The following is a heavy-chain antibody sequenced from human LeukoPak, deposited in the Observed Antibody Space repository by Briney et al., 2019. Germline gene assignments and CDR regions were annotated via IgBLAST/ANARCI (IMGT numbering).Heavy chain of an antibody. V-gene: IGHV3-66*04. CDR2: IYSGGIYNDGTT. CDR1: GFTVSSNY. Sequence: GVSLRLSCAASGFTVSSNYRSWVRQAPGKGLEWVSVIYSGGIYNDGTTNYGDSVKGRFTISRDNSKNTLYLQMNSLRAEDTAVYYCARRELLGYSYGLRTFNIWGQGTTVTVSS. J-gene: IGHJ3*02. CDR3: ARRELLGYSYGLRTFNI. D-gene: IGHD5-18*01.